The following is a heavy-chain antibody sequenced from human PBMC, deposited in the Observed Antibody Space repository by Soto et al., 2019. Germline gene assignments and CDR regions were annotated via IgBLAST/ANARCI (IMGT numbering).Heavy chain of an antibody. D-gene: IGHD2-21*02. V-gene: IGHV3-30-3*01. CDR2: ISYDGSNK. J-gene: IGHJ2*01. Sequence: QVQLVESGGGVVQPGRSLRLSCAASGFTFSSYAMHWVRQAPGKGLEWVAVISYDGSNKYYADSVKGRFTISRDNSKNTLYLQMNSLRAADTAGYYCARDSLDGGNSGCYWYFDLWGRGTLVTVSS. CDR3: ARDSLDGGNSGCYWYFDL. CDR1: GFTFSSYA.